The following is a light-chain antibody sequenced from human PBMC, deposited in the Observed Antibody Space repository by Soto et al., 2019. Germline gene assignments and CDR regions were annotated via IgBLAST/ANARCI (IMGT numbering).Light chain of an antibody. CDR2: DVS. V-gene: IGLV2-14*01. CDR1: SRDVGGYNY. CDR3: SSYTSSSTVV. Sequence: QSALTQPASVSGSPGQSITISCTGTSRDVGGYNYVSWYQQHPGKAPKLMIYDVSNRPSGVSNRFSGSKSGNTASLTISGLQAEDEADYYCSSYTSSSTVVFGGGTQLTVL. J-gene: IGLJ2*01.